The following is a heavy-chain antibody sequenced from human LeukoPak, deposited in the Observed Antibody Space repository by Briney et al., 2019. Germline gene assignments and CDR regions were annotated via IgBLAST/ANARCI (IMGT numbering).Heavy chain of an antibody. V-gene: IGHV4-34*01. J-gene: IGHJ5*02. D-gene: IGHD1-26*01. CDR3: ARGLGGTNWPPLNWFDP. CDR2: INHSGST. Sequence: SETLSLTCAVYGGSFSGYYWSWIRQPPGKGLEWIGEINHSGSTNYNPSLKSRVTISVDTSKNQFSLKLSSVTAADTAVYYCARGLGGTNWPPLNWFDPWGQGTLVTVSS. CDR1: GGSFSGYY.